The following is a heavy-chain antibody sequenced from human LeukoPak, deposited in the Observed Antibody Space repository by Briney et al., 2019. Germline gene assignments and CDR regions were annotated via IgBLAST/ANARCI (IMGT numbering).Heavy chain of an antibody. D-gene: IGHD6-13*01. CDR3: ARRLGSSWYYWYAFDI. Sequence: PSETLSLTCTVSGGSISSGSYYWSWIRQPAGKGLEWIGRIYTSGSTNYNPSLKSRVTISVDTSKNQFSLKLSSVAAADTAVHYCARRLGSSWYYWYAFDIWGQGTMVTVSS. CDR1: GGSISSGSYY. J-gene: IGHJ3*02. CDR2: IYTSGST. V-gene: IGHV4-61*02.